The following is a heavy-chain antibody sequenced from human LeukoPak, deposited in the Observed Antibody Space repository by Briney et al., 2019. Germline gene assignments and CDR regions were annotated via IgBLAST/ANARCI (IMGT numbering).Heavy chain of an antibody. CDR1: GYTFTSYA. D-gene: IGHD3-3*01. CDR2: INTNTGNP. V-gene: IGHV7-4-1*02. Sequence: VASVKVSCKASGYTFTSYAMNWVRQAPGQGLEWMGWINTNTGNPTYAQGFTGRFVFSLDTSVSTAYLQISSLKAEDTAVYYCARVVPYDFWSGYYSFDYWGQGTLVTVSS. J-gene: IGHJ4*02. CDR3: ARVVPYDFWSGYYSFDY.